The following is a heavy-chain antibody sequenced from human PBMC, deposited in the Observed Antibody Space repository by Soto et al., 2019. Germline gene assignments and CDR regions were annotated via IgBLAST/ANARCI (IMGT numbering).Heavy chain of an antibody. J-gene: IGHJ4*02. D-gene: IGHD6-19*01. CDR1: GFTFSSYS. Sequence: GSLSLSCAASGFTFSSYSMNWVRQAPGKGLEWVSSISSSSSYIYYADSVKGRFTISRDNAKNSLYLQMNSLRAEDTAVYYCASPIPGIAVAGPFDYWGQGNLVTVSS. CDR2: ISSSSSYI. V-gene: IGHV3-21*01. CDR3: ASPIPGIAVAGPFDY.